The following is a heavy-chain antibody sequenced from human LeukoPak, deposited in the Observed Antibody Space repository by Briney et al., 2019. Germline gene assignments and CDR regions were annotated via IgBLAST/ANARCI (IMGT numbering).Heavy chain of an antibody. CDR2: VYYSGNT. CDR1: GGSISNYY. D-gene: IGHD5-18*01. V-gene: IGHV4-59*01. Sequence: SETLSLTCNVSGGSISNYYWTWIRQPPGKGLEWIAYVYYSGNTNYNSSLKSRVSISVDTSKNQISLKLSSVTAADTAVYYCAGGRVWLAFDSWGQGTLVTVSS. CDR3: AGGRVWLAFDS. J-gene: IGHJ4*02.